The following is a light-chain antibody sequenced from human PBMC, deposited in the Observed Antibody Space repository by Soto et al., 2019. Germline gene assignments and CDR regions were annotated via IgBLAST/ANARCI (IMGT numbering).Light chain of an antibody. J-gene: IGKJ1*01. CDR2: EVS. CDR1: QSLVGSDGNTY. V-gene: IGKV2-30*01. Sequence: VLTQSPVSLPVTLGEPASITCRSSQSLVGSDGNTYLTWFLRRPGKSPRRLIYEVSTRDTGVPARFSGSGSGTDFTLTISRLEAEDVAAYYCMQGSHWPRTFGQGTKVDIK. CDR3: MQGSHWPRT.